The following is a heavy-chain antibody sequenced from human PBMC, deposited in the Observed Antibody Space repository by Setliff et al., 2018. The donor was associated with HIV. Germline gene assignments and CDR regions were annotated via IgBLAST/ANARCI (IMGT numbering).Heavy chain of an antibody. CDR3: ARDSGQSFPTAFDI. V-gene: IGHV4-34*01. Sequence: SETLSLTCAVYGGSFSGYYWSWIRQPPGKGLEWIGEINHSGSTNSNPSLTSRVTISVDTSKNQFSLKLSPVTAADTAVYYCARDSGQSFPTAFDIWGQGKMVTVSS. CDR1: GGSFSGYY. CDR2: INHSGST. D-gene: IGHD1-26*01. J-gene: IGHJ3*02.